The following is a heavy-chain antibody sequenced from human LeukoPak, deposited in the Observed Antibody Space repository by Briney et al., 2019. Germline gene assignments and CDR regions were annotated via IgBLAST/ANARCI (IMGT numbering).Heavy chain of an antibody. CDR3: ARQQLVGHFDY. CDR2: IYYSGST. V-gene: IGHV4-39*01. D-gene: IGHD6-13*01. J-gene: IGHJ4*02. CDR1: GGSISSSSYY. Sequence: SETLSLTCTVSGGSISSSSYYWGWIRQPPGKGLEWIGSIYYSGSTYYNPSLKSRVTISVDTSKNQFSLKLSSVTAADTAVYYCARQQLVGHFDYWGQGTLVTVSS.